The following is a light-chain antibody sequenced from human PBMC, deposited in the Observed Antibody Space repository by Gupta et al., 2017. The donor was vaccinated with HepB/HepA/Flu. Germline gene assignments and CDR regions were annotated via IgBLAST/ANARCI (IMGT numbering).Light chain of an antibody. V-gene: IGKV3-11*01. J-gene: IGKJ4*01. CDR1: QSISNY. Sequence: EIVLTQFPATLFLSPGERATLSCRASQSISNYLAWYQQKPGQAPRLLIYDTFNRATGIPVRFSGSGSATDFTLTISSLEPEDFALYYCQQRSSWPLTFGGGTKVEIK. CDR3: QQRSSWPLT. CDR2: DTF.